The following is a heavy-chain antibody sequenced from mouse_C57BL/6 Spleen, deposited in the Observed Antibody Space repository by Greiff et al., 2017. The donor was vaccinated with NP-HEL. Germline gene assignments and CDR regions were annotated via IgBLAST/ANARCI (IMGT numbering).Heavy chain of an antibody. CDR2: LDPSDSYP. D-gene: IGHD2-3*01. J-gene: IGHJ3*01. CDR1: GYTFTSYW. CDR3: ASWGDGYYSWFAY. Sequence: VQLQQPGAELVMPGASVKLSCKASGYTFTSYWMHWVKQRPGQGLEWIGELDPSDSYPNYNQKFTGKSTLTVDKSSSTAYMQLSSLTSEDSAVYYCASWGDGYYSWFAYWGQGTLVTVSA. V-gene: IGHV1-69*01.